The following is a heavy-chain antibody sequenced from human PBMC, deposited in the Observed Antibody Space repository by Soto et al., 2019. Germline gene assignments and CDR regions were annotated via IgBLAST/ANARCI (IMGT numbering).Heavy chain of an antibody. CDR1: GGSFSGYY. J-gene: IGHJ6*02. V-gene: IGHV4-34*01. CDR2: INHSGST. D-gene: IGHD2-15*01. Sequence: PSETLSLTCAVYGGSFSGYYWSWIRQPPGKGLEWIGEINHSGSTNYNPSLKSRVTISVDTSKNQFSLKLSSVTAADTAVYYCARGGFRGYCSGGSCYSRAYYYYGMDVWGQGTTGTVS. CDR3: ARGGFRGYCSGGSCYSRAYYYYGMDV.